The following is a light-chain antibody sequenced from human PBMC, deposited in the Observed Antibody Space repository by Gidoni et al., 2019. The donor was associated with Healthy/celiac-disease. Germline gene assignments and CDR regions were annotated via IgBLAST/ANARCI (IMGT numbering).Light chain of an antibody. CDR1: SSDVGGYNY. J-gene: IGLJ3*02. CDR2: EVS. Sequence: QSALTQPAPVSGSPGQSITISCTGTSSDVGGYNYVPWYQQHPGKAPKLMIYEVSNRPSGVSNRFSGSKSGNTASLTISGLQAEDEADYYCSSYTSSSTLRVFGGGTKLTVL. CDR3: SSYTSSSTLRV. V-gene: IGLV2-14*01.